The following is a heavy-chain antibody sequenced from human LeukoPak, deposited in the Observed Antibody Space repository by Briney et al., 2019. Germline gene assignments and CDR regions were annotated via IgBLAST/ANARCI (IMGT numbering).Heavy chain of an antibody. CDR2: IYYSGST. D-gene: IGHD2-15*01. Sequence: PSETLSLTCTVSGGSISSGGYYWSWIRQHPGKGLEWIGYIYYSGSTYYNPSLKSRVTISVDTYKDQFSLKLSSVTAADTAVYYCAMHGGWSFDYWGQGTLVTVSS. V-gene: IGHV4-31*03. CDR1: GGSISSGGYY. J-gene: IGHJ4*02. CDR3: AMHGGWSFDY.